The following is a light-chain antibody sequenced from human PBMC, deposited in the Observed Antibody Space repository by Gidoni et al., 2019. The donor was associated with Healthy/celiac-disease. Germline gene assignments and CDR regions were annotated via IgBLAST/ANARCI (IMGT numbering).Light chain of an antibody. V-gene: IGKV1-39*01. CDR1: QSISSY. CDR3: QQSDSPPT. CDR2: AAS. J-gene: IGKJ1*01. Sequence: DIQMTQSPSSLSASVGDRVTITCRASQSISSYLNWYQQKPGKVPKLLIYAASSLQSGVPSRFSGSGAGTDFTPTISSRQNEEFATYYSQQSDSPPTFGQGTKVEIK.